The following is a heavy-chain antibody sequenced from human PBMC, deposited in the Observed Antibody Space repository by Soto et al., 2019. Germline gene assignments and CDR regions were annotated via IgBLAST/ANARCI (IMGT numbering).Heavy chain of an antibody. CDR1: GFTFSSYA. CDR2: ISGSGGST. D-gene: IGHD3-3*01. V-gene: IGHV3-23*01. Sequence: GGSLRLSCAASGFTFSSYAMSWVRQAPGKGLEWVSAISGSGGSTYYADSVKGRFTISRDNSKNTLYLQMNSLRAEDTAVYYCAKDGEDQLRFLEWLTKGYGMDVWGQGTTVTVSS. CDR3: AKDGEDQLRFLEWLTKGYGMDV. J-gene: IGHJ6*02.